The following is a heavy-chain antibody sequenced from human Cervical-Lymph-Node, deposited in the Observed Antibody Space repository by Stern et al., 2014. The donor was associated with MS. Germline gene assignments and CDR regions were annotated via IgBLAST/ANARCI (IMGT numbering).Heavy chain of an antibody. V-gene: IGHV1-69*01. D-gene: IGHD3-10*01. CDR1: GGTFNSDA. CDR2: IIPVFGTV. CDR3: ARHDYGSGSYYTKDY. Sequence: VQLVESGAEMKKPGSSVKVSCKTSGGTFNSDAFTWVRQTPGQGLEGIGGIIPVFGTVNYAQKFQGRVTITADGSTSTVYMELSGLRSEDTAIYYCARHDYGSGSYYTKDYWGQGTLVTVSS. J-gene: IGHJ4*02.